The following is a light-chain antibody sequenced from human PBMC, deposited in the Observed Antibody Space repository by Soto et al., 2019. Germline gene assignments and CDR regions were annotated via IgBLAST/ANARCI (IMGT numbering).Light chain of an antibody. CDR3: QQYNSYSEA. V-gene: IGKV1-5*01. CDR2: DAS. CDR1: QSISSW. J-gene: IGKJ1*01. Sequence: ADRVTITCRASQSISSWLAWYQQKPGKAPKLLIYDASSLESGVPSRFSGSGSGTEFTLTISSLQPDDFATYYCQQYNSYSEAFGQGTKVDIK.